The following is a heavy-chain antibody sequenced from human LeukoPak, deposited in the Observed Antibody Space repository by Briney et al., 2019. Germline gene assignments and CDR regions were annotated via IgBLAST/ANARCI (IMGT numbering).Heavy chain of an antibody. CDR3: AKDPRVRPYLPTGGMDV. CDR2: ISYDGSNK. Sequence: GGSLRLSCAASGFTFSSYGMHWVRQAPGKGLEWVAVISYDGSNKYYADSVKGRFTISRDNSKNTLYLQMNSLRAEDTAVYYCAKDPRVRPYLPTGGMDVWGQGTTVTVSS. V-gene: IGHV3-30*18. D-gene: IGHD1-1*01. J-gene: IGHJ6*02. CDR1: GFTFSSYG.